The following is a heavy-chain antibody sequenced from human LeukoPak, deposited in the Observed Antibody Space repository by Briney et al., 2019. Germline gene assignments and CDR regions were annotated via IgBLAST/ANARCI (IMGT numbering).Heavy chain of an antibody. CDR3: ARAYSSGWYYFEY. CDR1: GYSINTGYY. J-gene: IGHJ4*02. D-gene: IGHD6-19*01. CDR2: IYSGSS. V-gene: IGHV4-38-2*01. Sequence: PSETLSLTCAVSGYSINTGYYWRWIRQPLGKGLEWIGYIYSGSSDYNPSLKSRVTISVDTSKNQFSLNLSSVTATDTAVYYCARAYSSGWYYFEYWGQGTLVTVSS.